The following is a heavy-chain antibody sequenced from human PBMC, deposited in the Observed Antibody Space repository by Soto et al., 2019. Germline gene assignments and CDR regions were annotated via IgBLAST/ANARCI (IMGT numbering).Heavy chain of an antibody. J-gene: IGHJ4*02. V-gene: IGHV4-59*01. CDR3: ARRYGRNFYY. CDR1: GGSISSYY. Sequence: SDTLSLTCTVSGGSISSYYRSWIRQPPGKGLGWIGYIYYSGSTNYNPFLKSRVTISVDTSKNHFSLKLTSVTAAHTVVYDCARRYGRNFYYWGQGTLVTASS. D-gene: IGHD2-15*01. CDR2: IYYSGST.